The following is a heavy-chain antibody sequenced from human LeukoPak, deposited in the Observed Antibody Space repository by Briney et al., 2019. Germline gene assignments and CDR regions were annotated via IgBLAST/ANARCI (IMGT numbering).Heavy chain of an antibody. D-gene: IGHD2-8*02. CDR1: GFTFSSYA. CDR3: AKERLVSHTAGFDS. CDR2: ISVSSSTT. V-gene: IGHV3-23*01. Sequence: GGSLRLSCAASGFTFSSYAMSWVRQAPGKGLEWVSVISVSSSTTYYADSVKGRFTISRDNSKSVLYLQMNSLRAEDTATYYCAKERLVSHTAGFDSWGQGTRVTVSS. J-gene: IGHJ4*02.